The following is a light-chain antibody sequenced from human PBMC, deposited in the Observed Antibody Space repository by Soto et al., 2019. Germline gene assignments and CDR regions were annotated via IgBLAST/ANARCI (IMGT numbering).Light chain of an antibody. V-gene: IGLV4-69*01. Sequence: QSVLTQSPSASASLGASVKLTCTLSSGHSNYAIAWHQQQSEKGPRYLMKLNSDGSHSKGDGIPDRFSGSSSGAEGYLTIFLLQSGDEAEFFRQTWGSGHGVFRRRTQVTV. CDR1: SGHSNYA. J-gene: IGLJ2*01. CDR3: QTWGSGHGV. CDR2: LNSDGSH.